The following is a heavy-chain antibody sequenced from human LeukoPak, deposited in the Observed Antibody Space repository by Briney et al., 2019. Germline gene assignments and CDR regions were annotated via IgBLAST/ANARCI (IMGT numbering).Heavy chain of an antibody. V-gene: IGHV4-59*01. CDR3: ARLWSEGNWENWFDP. CDR1: GGSISSYY. D-gene: IGHD3-3*01. Sequence: SGTLSLTCTVSGGSISSYYWSWIRQPPGKGLEWIGYIYYSGNTNCNPSLKSRVTISVDTSKNQFSLKLSSVTAADTAVYYCARLWSEGNWENWFDPWGQGTLVTVSS. CDR2: IYYSGNT. J-gene: IGHJ5*02.